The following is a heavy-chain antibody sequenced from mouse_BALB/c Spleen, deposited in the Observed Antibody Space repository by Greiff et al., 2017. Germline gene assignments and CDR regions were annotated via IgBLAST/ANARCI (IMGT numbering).Heavy chain of an antibody. D-gene: IGHD1-1*01. V-gene: IGHV2-5-1*01. CDR3: AKNYYGSSYYFDY. CDR1: GFSLTSYG. CDR2: IWRGGST. Sequence: VQGVESGPSLVQPSQSLSITCTVSGFSLTSYGVHWVRQSPGKGLEWLGVIWRGGSTDYNAAFMSRLSITKDNSKSQVFFKMNSLQADDTAIYYCAKNYYGSSYYFDYWGQGTTLTVSS. J-gene: IGHJ2*01.